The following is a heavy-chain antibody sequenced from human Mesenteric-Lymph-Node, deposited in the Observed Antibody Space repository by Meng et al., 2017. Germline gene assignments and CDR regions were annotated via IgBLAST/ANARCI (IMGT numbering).Heavy chain of an antibody. D-gene: IGHD3-16*02. CDR2: ISSSSSYI. V-gene: IGHV3-21*01. CDR3: ARDRNYDYVWGSYRRNWFDP. CDR1: GFTSGINY. Sequence: GGSLRLSCVASGFTSGINYMHWVRQAPGKGLMWVSSISSSSSYIYYADSVKGRFTISRDNAKNSLYLQMNSLRAEDTAVYYCARDRNYDYVWGSYRRNWFDPWGQGTLVTVSS. J-gene: IGHJ5*02.